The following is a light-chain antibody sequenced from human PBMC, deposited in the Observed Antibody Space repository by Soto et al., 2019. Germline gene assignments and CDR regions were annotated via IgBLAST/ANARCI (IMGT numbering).Light chain of an antibody. CDR1: QSISTW. V-gene: IGKV1-5*03. Sequence: DIQMTQSPSTLSASVGDRVTITCRASQSISTWLAWYQQKPGKAPKLLIYSASDLESGVPSRFSGSGFGTEFTLTITSLQPDDFATYYCQQYNSYSETFGQGTKVDI. CDR2: SAS. CDR3: QQYNSYSET. J-gene: IGKJ1*01.